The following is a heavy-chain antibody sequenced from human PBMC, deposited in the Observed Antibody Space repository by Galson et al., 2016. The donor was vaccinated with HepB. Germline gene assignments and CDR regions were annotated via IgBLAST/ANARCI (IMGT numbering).Heavy chain of an antibody. CDR2: IMSIFGTP. D-gene: IGHD3-10*01. V-gene: IGHV1-69*01. J-gene: IGHJ6*02. CDR3: ARSHPRSGNYGMDV. Sequence: GGTFSRYGISWVRQAPGQGLEWVGGIMSIFGTPTYAQKFQGRVTITAAESTSTAYMELSSLRSEDTAVYYCARSHPRSGNYGMDVWGQGTTVTVSS. CDR1: GGTFSRYG.